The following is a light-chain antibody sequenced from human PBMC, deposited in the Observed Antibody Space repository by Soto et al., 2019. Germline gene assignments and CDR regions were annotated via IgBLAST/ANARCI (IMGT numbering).Light chain of an antibody. CDR1: QSITNS. CDR3: QQRSNWPSVT. J-gene: IGKJ4*01. V-gene: IGKV3-11*01. CDR2: DAS. Sequence: ESVLTQSPATLSLSPRDRATLSCRASQSITNSLAWYRHQPGQPPRLLIYDASKRATGIPARFIGSGSGTHFTLTISSLEPEDFGLYYCQQRSNWPSVTFGGGTKVEIK.